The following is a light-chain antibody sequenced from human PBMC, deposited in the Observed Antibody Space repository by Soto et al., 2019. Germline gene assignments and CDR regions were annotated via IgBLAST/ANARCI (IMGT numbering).Light chain of an antibody. J-gene: IGKJ5*01. CDR2: GAS. Sequence: EIVLTQSPATLSSFPGDRVTLSCRASQSVSSSYLAWYQQKPGQAPRLLIYGASSRATGIPDRFSGSGSGTDFTLTISSLEPEDFAVYYCQQRSSWPTTFGQGTRLENK. CDR3: QQRSSWPTT. CDR1: QSVSSSY. V-gene: IGKV3D-20*02.